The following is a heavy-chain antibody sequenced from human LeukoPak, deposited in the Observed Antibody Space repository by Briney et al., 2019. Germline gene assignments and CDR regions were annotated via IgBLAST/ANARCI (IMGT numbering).Heavy chain of an antibody. CDR3: AKTSTYDSSGFNY. Sequence: PGRSLRLSCAASGFTFDDYAMHWVRQAPGKGLEWVSGISWNSGSIGYADSAKGRFTISRDNAKNSLYLQMNSLRAEDTALYYCAKTSTYDSSGFNYWGQGTLVTVSS. D-gene: IGHD3-22*01. J-gene: IGHJ4*02. V-gene: IGHV3-9*01. CDR2: ISWNSGSI. CDR1: GFTFDDYA.